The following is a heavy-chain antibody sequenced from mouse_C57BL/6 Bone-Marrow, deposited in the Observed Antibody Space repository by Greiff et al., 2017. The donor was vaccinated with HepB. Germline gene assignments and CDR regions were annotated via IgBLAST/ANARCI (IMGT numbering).Heavy chain of an antibody. V-gene: IGHV14-4*01. CDR3: TTNYYGSSLFDY. Sequence: EVQLKESGAELVRPGASVKLSCTASGFNIKDDYMHWVKQRPEQGLEWIGWIDPENGDTEYASKFQGKATITADTSSNTAYLQLSSLTSEDTAVYYCTTNYYGSSLFDYWGQGTTLTVSS. CDR1: GFNIKDDY. J-gene: IGHJ2*01. D-gene: IGHD1-1*01. CDR2: IDPENGDT.